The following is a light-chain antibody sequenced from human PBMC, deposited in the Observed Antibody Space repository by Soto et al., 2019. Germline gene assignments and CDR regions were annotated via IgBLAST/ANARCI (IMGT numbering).Light chain of an antibody. CDR3: TSYGGRDNLV. J-gene: IGLJ3*02. Sequence: QSVLTQPPSASRSPGQSVTISCTGTSSDVGGYNYVSWYQQHPGRAPRLMIYEVNKRPSGVPDRFSGSKSGDTASLTVSGLQAEDEADYYCTSYGGRDNLVFGGGTQLTVL. CDR2: EVN. V-gene: IGLV2-8*02. CDR1: SSDVGGYNY.